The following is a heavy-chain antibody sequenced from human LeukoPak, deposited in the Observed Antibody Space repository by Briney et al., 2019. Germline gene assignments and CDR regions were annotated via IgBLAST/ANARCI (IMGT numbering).Heavy chain of an antibody. CDR3: AKDGGYYYDSSGYYYVGYFQH. V-gene: IGHV3-23*01. J-gene: IGHJ1*01. CDR2: ISGSGGST. CDR1: GFTFSSYG. D-gene: IGHD3-22*01. Sequence: PGGTLRLSCAASGFTFSSYGMSWVRQAPGKGLEWVSAISGSGGSTYYANSVKGRFTISRDNSKNTLYLQMNSLRAEDTAVYYCAKDGGYYYDSSGYYYVGYFQHWGQGTLVTVSS.